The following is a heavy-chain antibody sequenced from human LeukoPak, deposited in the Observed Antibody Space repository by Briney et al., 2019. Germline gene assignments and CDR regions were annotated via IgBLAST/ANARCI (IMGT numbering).Heavy chain of an antibody. Sequence: GGSLRLSCAASGFTFSSYATSWVRQAPGKGLEWVSSMSGSGGTTYYADSVKGRFAISRDNSKNTLYLQMSSLRTEDTALYYCAKVQQLATIYYFDYWGQGSLVTVSS. CDR1: GFTFSSYA. D-gene: IGHD6-13*01. CDR3: AKVQQLATIYYFDY. V-gene: IGHV3-23*01. CDR2: MSGSGGTT. J-gene: IGHJ4*02.